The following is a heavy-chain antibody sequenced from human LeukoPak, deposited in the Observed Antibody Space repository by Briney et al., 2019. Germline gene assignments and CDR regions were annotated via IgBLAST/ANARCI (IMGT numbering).Heavy chain of an antibody. D-gene: IGHD4-11*01. Sequence: SGPTLVNPTQTLTLTCTFSGFPLSTSGMCVTWIRQPPGKALEWLARIDWDDDKYYSTSLKTRLTISKDTSKNQVVLTMTNMDPVDTATYYCARMRAYSNVYYFDYWGQGTLVTVSS. CDR2: IDWDDDK. CDR3: ARMRAYSNVYYFDY. J-gene: IGHJ4*02. V-gene: IGHV2-70*11. CDR1: GFPLSTSGMC.